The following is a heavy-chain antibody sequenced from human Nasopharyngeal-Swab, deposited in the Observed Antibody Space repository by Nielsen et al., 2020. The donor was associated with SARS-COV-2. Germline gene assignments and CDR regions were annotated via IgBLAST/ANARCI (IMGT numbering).Heavy chain of an antibody. V-gene: IGHV5-10-1*01. Sequence: GASLKISCKGPGYSFTSYWISWVRQMPGEGLEWMGRIDPSDSYTNYSPSFQGHVTISTDKSISTAYLQWSSLKASDTAMYYCARRAYCSGGSCYSPYYYYMDVWGKGTTVTVSS. CDR1: GYSFTSYW. CDR2: IDPSDSYT. J-gene: IGHJ6*03. CDR3: ARRAYCSGGSCYSPYYYYMDV. D-gene: IGHD2-15*01.